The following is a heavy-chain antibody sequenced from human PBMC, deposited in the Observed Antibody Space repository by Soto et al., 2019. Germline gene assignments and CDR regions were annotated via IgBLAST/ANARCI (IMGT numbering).Heavy chain of an antibody. Sequence: PGGSLRLSCAASGLTFSNAWMNWVRQAPGKGLEWVGRIRSKSDGGTTDYAAPVKGRFTISRDDSKNTLYLQMNSLKTEDTAVYYCTTDPVTMIVVVPSSGWGQGNLVTVS. CDR1: GLTFSNAW. D-gene: IGHD3-22*01. CDR2: IRSKSDGGTT. CDR3: TTDPVTMIVVVPSSG. J-gene: IGHJ4*02. V-gene: IGHV3-15*07.